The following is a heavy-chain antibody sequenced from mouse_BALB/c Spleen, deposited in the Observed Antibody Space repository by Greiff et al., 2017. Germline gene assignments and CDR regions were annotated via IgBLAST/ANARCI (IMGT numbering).Heavy chain of an antibody. D-gene: IGHD1-1*01. CDR3: ARVATEAMDY. Sequence: QVQLKESRPGLVQPSQSLSITCTVSGFSLTSYGVHWVRQSPGKGLEWLGVIWSGGSTDYNAAFISRPSISKDNSKSQVFFKMNSLQANDTAIYYCARVATEAMDYWGQGTSVTVSS. V-gene: IGHV2-2*02. J-gene: IGHJ4*01. CDR2: IWSGGST. CDR1: GFSLTSYG.